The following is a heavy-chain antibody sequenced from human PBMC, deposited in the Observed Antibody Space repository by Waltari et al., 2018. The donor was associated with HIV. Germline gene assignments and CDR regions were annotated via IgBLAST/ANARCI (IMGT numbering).Heavy chain of an antibody. V-gene: IGHV3-53*01. CDR1: GVTVSSNY. J-gene: IGHJ4*02. D-gene: IGHD3-16*01. CDR3: ARDERGFGTFDY. Sequence: EVQLVESGGGSIQPGGSLSRSCAASGVTVSSNYMSWVRQPPGKGLEWVAVIYSGGSTYDADSVKGRYTIARDNSKNTLYLQMSSLRAEDTAVYYCARDERGFGTFDYWGQGTLVTVSS. CDR2: IYSGGST.